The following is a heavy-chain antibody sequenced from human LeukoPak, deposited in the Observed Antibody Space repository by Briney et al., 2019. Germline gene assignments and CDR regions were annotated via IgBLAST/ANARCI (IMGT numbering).Heavy chain of an antibody. J-gene: IGHJ4*02. CDR3: AKDITARYYYDSSGYCGDY. V-gene: IGHV3-7*03. CDR1: GFAFSNSW. CDR2: IKQDGSLT. D-gene: IGHD3-22*01. Sequence: GGSLRLSCAASGFAFSNSWMAWVRQAPGKGLEWVAIIKQDGSLTLYVDSVRGRFTISRDNAKNSLYLQMNSLGAEDTALYYCAKDITARYYYDSSGYCGDYWGQGTLVTVSS.